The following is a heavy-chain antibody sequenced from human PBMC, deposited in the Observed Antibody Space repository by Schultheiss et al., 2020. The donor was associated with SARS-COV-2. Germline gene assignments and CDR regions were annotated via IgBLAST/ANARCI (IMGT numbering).Heavy chain of an antibody. Sequence: SGPTLVKPTQTLTLTCTFSGFSLSTSGVGVGWIRQPPGKALEWLALIYWDDDKRYSPSLRSRLTITKDTSKNQVVFTMTNMNPLDTATYYCAHDLDCGGHCNYGVPFDYWSQGTLVTVSS. CDR3: AHDLDCGGHCNYGVPFDY. CDR2: IYWDDDK. CDR1: GFSLSTSGVG. D-gene: IGHD2-21*01. J-gene: IGHJ4*02. V-gene: IGHV2-5*02.